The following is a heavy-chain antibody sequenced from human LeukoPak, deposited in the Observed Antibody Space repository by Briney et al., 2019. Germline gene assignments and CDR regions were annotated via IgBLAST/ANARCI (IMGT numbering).Heavy chain of an antibody. CDR2: ISAYNGNT. Sequence: ASVKVSCKASGYTFTSYGISWVRQAPGQGLEWMGWISAYNGNTNYAQKLQGRVTMTTDTSTSTAYMELRSLRSDDTAVCYCARDAYYYDSSGYYTPFDYWGQGTLVTVSS. V-gene: IGHV1-18*01. CDR1: GYTFTSYG. CDR3: ARDAYYYDSSGYYTPFDY. D-gene: IGHD3-22*01. J-gene: IGHJ4*02.